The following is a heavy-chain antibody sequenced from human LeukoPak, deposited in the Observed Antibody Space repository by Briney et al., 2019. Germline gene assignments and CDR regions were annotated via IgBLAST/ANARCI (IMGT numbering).Heavy chain of an antibody. CDR1: GYTLTELS. J-gene: IGHJ4*02. Sequence: ASVKVPCKVSGYTLTELSMHWVRQAPGKGLEWMGGFDPENGETIYAQKFQGRVTMTEDTSTDTAYMELSSLRSEDTAVYYCATVILWGTVHFDYWGQGTLVTVSS. V-gene: IGHV1-24*01. CDR2: FDPENGET. CDR3: ATVILWGTVHFDY. D-gene: IGHD1-14*01.